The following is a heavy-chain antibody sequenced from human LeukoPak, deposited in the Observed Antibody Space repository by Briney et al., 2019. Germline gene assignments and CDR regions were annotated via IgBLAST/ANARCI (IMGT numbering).Heavy chain of an antibody. V-gene: IGHV3-21*01. Sequence: GGSLRLSCAASGFTSSSYSMNWVRQAPGKGLEWVSSISSSSSYIYYADSVKGRFTISRDNAKNSLYLQMNSLRAEDTAVYYCAREDSSGYYRDLDYWGQGTLVTVSS. CDR3: AREDSSGYYRDLDY. D-gene: IGHD3-22*01. CDR2: ISSSSSYI. J-gene: IGHJ4*02. CDR1: GFTSSSYS.